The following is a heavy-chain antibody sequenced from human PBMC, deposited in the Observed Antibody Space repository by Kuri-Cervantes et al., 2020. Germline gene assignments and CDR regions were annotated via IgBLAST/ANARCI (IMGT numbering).Heavy chain of an antibody. CDR2: IYHSGST. V-gene: IGHV4-30-2*01. D-gene: IGHD3-10*01. CDR3: VRDRPITYYYGSGSYKGIDP. Sequence: LRLSCAVSGGSISSGGYSWSWIRQPPGKGLEWIGYIYHSGSTYYNPSLKSRVTISVDRSKNQFSLKLSSVTAADTAVYYCVRDRPITYYYGSGSYKGIDPWGQGTLVTVSS. J-gene: IGHJ5*02. CDR1: GGSISSGGYS.